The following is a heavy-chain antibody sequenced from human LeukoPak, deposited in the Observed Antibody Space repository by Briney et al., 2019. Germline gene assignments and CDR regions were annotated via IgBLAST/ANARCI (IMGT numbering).Heavy chain of an antibody. V-gene: IGHV3-30-3*01. CDR1: GFTFSSYP. D-gene: IGHD2-21*01. Sequence: PGGSLRLSCAASGFTFSSYPMHWVRQAPGKGLEWVAVISYDGSNKYYADSVKGRFTISRDNSKNTLYLQMNSLRAEDTAVYNCARDLGGDYAFDIWGQGTMVTVSS. CDR3: ARDLGGDYAFDI. J-gene: IGHJ3*02. CDR2: ISYDGSNK.